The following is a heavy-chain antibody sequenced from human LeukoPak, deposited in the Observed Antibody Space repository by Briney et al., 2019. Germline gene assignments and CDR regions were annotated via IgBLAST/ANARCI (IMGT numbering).Heavy chain of an antibody. Sequence: ASVKVSCKASGYTFTSYGISWVRQAPGQGLEWMGWINPNSGGTNYAQKFQGRVTMTRDTSISTAYMELSRLRSDDTAVYYCARGVDYYDSSGSSYYFDYWGQGTLVTVSS. D-gene: IGHD3-22*01. CDR3: ARGVDYYDSSGSSYYFDY. J-gene: IGHJ4*02. CDR2: INPNSGGT. V-gene: IGHV1-2*02. CDR1: GYTFTSYG.